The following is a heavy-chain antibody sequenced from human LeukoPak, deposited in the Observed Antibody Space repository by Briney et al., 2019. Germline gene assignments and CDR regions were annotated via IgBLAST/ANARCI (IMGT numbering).Heavy chain of an antibody. CDR2: ISAYNGNT. J-gene: IGHJ4*02. D-gene: IGHD6-19*01. CDR3: ARDTPIRYSSPTGGIDY. Sequence: GASVKVSCKASGYTFTSYGISWVRRAPGQGLEWMGWISAYNGNTNYAQKLQGRVTMTTDTSTSTAYMELRSLRSDDTAVYYCARDTPIRYSSPTGGIDYWGQGTLVTVSS. CDR1: GYTFTSYG. V-gene: IGHV1-18*01.